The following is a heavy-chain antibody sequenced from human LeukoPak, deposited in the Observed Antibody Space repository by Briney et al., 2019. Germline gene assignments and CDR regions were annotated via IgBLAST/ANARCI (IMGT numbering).Heavy chain of an antibody. CDR2: ISYSGDT. D-gene: IGHD6-19*01. J-gene: IGHJ1*01. CDR1: GGSVGSNY. V-gene: IGHV4-59*02. CDR3: ARGSGWYPH. Sequence: SETLSLTCSVSGGSVGSNYWSWVRQPPGKGLEWIGYISYSGDTKYNPSLKSRLSLSVDTSKNQCSLMLTSVTAADTAVYYCARGSGWYPHWGQGTLVTVSS.